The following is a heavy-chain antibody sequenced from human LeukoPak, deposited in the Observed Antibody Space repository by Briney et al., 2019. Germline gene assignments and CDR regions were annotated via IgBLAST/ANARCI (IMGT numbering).Heavy chain of an antibody. J-gene: IGHJ4*02. Sequence: GGSLRLSCAASGFTFSRYWMSWVRQAPGKGLEWVANIKQDGSEKYYVDSVKGRFTISRDNDKNSLYLQMNSLRAEDTAVYYCARDWGMTTGYDYWGQGTLVTVSS. CDR1: GFTFSRYW. D-gene: IGHD4-17*01. CDR2: IKQDGSEK. V-gene: IGHV3-7*03. CDR3: ARDWGMTTGYDY.